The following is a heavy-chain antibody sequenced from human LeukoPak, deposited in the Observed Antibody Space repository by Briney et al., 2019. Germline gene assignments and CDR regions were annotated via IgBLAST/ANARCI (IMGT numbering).Heavy chain of an antibody. CDR2: ISGSGGST. CDR1: GFTFSSYA. D-gene: IGHD2-15*01. CDR3: AKDSCSGGSCYPPDWFDP. Sequence: GGSLRLSCAASGFTFSSYAMSWVRQAPGKGLEWVSAISGSGGSTYYADSVKGRFTISRDNSKNTLYLQMNSLRAEDTAVYYCAKDSCSGGSCYPPDWFDPWGQGTLVTVSS. V-gene: IGHV3-23*01. J-gene: IGHJ5*02.